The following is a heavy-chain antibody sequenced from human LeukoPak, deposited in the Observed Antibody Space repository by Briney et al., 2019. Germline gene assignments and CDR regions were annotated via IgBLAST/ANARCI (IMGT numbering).Heavy chain of an antibody. CDR1: GGSISSTNW. J-gene: IGHJ5*02. CDR2: IYHSGST. V-gene: IGHV4-4*02. Sequence: PSEALSLTCAVSGGSISSTNWWSWVRQPPGKGLEWIGEIYHSGSTNYNPSLKSRVTISVDRSKNQFSLKLSSVTAADTAVYYCARDKYSGYDGGHWFDPWGQGTLVTVSS. CDR3: ARDKYSGYDGGHWFDP. D-gene: IGHD5-12*01.